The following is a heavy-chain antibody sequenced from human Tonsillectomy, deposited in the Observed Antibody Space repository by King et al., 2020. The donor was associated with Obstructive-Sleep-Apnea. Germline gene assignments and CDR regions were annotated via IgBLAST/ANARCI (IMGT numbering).Heavy chain of an antibody. V-gene: IGHV3-30-3*01. CDR1: VFTFSHYA. D-gene: IGHD5-18*01. CDR3: ARDHGYSYGYIDYYFDY. CDR2: ISYDGSNK. J-gene: IGHJ4*02. Sequence: VQLVESGGGVVQPGRSLRLSCAASVFTFSHYAMHWVRQAPGKGLEWVAIISYDGSNKYNADSVKGRFTISRDDSKNTLYLQMNSLRAEDTAVYYCARDHGYSYGYIDYYFDYWGQGTLVTVSS.